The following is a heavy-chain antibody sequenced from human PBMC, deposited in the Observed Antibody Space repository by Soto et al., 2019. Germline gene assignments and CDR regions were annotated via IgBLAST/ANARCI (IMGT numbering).Heavy chain of an antibody. V-gene: IGHV1-2*04. CDR1: GYTFTGYC. J-gene: IGHJ4*02. CDR2: INPNSGCT. CDR3: ARDRYSSGWYYYFDY. Sequence: ASVKVSCKASGYTFTGYCMHWVLQAPGQGLEWMGWINPNSGCTNYAQKFQGWVTMTRDTSISTAYMELSRLRSDDTAVYYCARDRYSSGWYYYFDYWGQATLVTVSS. D-gene: IGHD6-19*01.